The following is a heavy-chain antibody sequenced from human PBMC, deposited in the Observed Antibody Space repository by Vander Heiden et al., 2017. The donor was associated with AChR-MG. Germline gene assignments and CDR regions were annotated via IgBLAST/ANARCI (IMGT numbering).Heavy chain of an antibody. CDR3: AREPVAGGFDY. V-gene: IGHV4-59*11. CDR2: IYYSRSP. CDR1: GGSISSHS. D-gene: IGHD6-19*01. Sequence: VQLQESGPGLVKPSGTLSLTCTGPGGSISSHSWSWIRQPPGKGLEWIGYIYYSRSPNYNPSLKSRVTISVDTSKHQFSLKLSSVTAADTAVYYCAREPVAGGFDYWGQGTLVTVSS. J-gene: IGHJ4*02.